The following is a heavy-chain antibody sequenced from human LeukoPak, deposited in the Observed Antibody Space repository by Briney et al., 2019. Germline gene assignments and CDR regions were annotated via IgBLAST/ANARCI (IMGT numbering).Heavy chain of an antibody. V-gene: IGHV3-7*01. CDR3: ASNYILTGYDAFDI. CDR1: GFTLGDYW. D-gene: IGHD3-9*01. Sequence: GGSLRLSCEASGFTLGDYWMSWVRQAPGKGPEWVANIEQNGNEKYHVDSVKGRFTISRDNAKNSVHLQMNSLRAEDTAVYYCASNYILTGYDAFDIWGQGTMVTVSS. J-gene: IGHJ3*02. CDR2: IEQNGNEK.